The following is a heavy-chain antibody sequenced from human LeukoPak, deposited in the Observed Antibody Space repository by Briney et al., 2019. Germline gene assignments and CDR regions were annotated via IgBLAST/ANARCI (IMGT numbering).Heavy chain of an antibody. CDR1: GDSISSHY. V-gene: IGHV4-59*11. CDR2: ASDNGSP. J-gene: IGHJ4*02. D-gene: IGHD6-19*01. CDR3: ARAPEQWLVPPFFDY. Sequence: SETLSLTCTVSGDSISSHYWTWIRQPPGEGLEWVGSASDNGSPVYNPSLKSRVTISLVTSKNQFSLKLRSLTAADTAVYYCARAPEQWLVPPFFDYWGQGTLVTVSS.